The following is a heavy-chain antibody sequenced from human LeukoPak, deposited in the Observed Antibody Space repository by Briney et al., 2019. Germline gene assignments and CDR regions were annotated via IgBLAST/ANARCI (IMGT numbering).Heavy chain of an antibody. Sequence: ASVKVSCKASGYTFTGYYMHWVRQAPGQGLEWMGWINPNSGGTNYAQKFQGRVTMTRDTSISTAYMELCRLRSDDTAVYYCARDGGCSSTSCYGYYYYYYMDVWGKGTTVTVSS. V-gene: IGHV1-2*02. CDR2: INPNSGGT. J-gene: IGHJ6*03. D-gene: IGHD2-2*01. CDR3: ARDGGCSSTSCYGYYYYYYMDV. CDR1: GYTFTGYY.